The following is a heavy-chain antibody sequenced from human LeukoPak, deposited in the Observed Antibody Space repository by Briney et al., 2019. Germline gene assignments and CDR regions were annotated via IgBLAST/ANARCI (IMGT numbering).Heavy chain of an antibody. D-gene: IGHD4-17*01. J-gene: IGHJ4*02. CDR1: GYTLTELS. Sequence: ASVKVSCKVSGYTLTELSMHWVRQAPGKGLEGLGGFDPEDGETIYAQKFQGRVTMAEDTSTDTADMELSSLRSEDTAVYYCAIRYGDETGPIFDYWGQGTLVTVSS. CDR2: FDPEDGET. V-gene: IGHV1-24*01. CDR3: AIRYGDETGPIFDY.